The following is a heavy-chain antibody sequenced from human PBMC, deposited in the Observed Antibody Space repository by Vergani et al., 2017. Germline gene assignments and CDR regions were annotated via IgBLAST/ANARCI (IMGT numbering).Heavy chain of an antibody. D-gene: IGHD5-18*01. CDR2: IYYSGST. CDR3: ARCPLDSAMGVPYGIDF. Sequence: QVQLQESGPGLVKPSQTLSLTCTVSGGSISSGDYYWSWIRQPPGKGLEWIGYIYYSGSTYYNPSLKSRVTISVDTSKIQFSLKLSSVTAADTAVYYCARCPLDSAMGVPYGIDFWGQGTMVTVSS. J-gene: IGHJ6*02. CDR1: GGSISSGDYY. V-gene: IGHV4-30-4*08.